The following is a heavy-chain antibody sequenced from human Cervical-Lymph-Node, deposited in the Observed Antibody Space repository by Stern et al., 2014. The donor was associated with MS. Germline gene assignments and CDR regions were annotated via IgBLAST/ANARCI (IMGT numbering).Heavy chain of an antibody. D-gene: IGHD4-23*01. CDR3: TRVDNGNSIIY. J-gene: IGHJ4*02. CDR2: IRSKVNGETI. Sequence: EVQLVESGGGLEKPGRSLRLSCTASGFTFGDYVMNWFRQAPGKGLEWVAFIRSKVNGETIEYAASVKGRFTISRDDSKSIAYLQMNSLKTEDTAVYYCTRVDNGNSIIYWGQGTLVTVSS. V-gene: IGHV3-49*05. CDR1: GFTFGDYV.